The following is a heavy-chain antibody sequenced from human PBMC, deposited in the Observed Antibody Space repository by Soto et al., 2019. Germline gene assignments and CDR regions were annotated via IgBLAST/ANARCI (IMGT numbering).Heavy chain of an antibody. D-gene: IGHD5-12*01. Sequence: SETLSLTCTVSGGSIVTYYWSWILQPPWKELEWIGYIYYSGTSDYNPSLRSRVTVSVETSKNQFSLTLSSVTAADTAVYYCARHYSGYDTFFDFWGQGTQVTVSS. CDR1: GGSIVTYY. J-gene: IGHJ4*02. CDR3: ARHYSGYDTFFDF. CDR2: IYYSGTS. V-gene: IGHV4-59*08.